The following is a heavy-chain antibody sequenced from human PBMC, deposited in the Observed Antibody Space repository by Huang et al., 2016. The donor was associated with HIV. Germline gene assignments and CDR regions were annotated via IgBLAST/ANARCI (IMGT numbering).Heavy chain of an antibody. Sequence: QLVESVGGLLKPGWSLRLSCVGSGSSVSNHSMSWGRQPPGKGLVWGAMIYRGGNTVYADSVKGRFITDRDNAKNTRYLQRNSLRAEDTAVYYCARQIVYDSYGFDSWGQGTLVTVSS. V-gene: IGHV3-53*01. D-gene: IGHD5-18*01. CDR2: IYRGGNT. CDR3: ARQIVYDSYGFDS. J-gene: IGHJ4*02. CDR1: GSSVSNHS.